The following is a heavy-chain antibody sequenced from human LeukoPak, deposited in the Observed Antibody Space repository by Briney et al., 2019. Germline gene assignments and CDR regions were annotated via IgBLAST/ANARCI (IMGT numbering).Heavy chain of an antibody. D-gene: IGHD3-10*01. V-gene: IGHV3-23*01. CDR3: GGKDYFPAPI. CDR1: GFTFSIYA. J-gene: IGHJ3*02. Sequence: GGSLRLSCAASGFTFSIYAMSWVRQAPGKGLEWASAISGSGGSAYYADSVKGRFTISRNNSKNTLHLQMDSLRAEDTGVNYGGGKDYFPAPIWGQGTMVTVSS. CDR2: ISGSGGSA.